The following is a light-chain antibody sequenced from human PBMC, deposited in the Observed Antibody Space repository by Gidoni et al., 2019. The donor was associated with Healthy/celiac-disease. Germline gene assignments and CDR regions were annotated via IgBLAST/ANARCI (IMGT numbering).Light chain of an antibody. CDR2: EVS. Sequence: QSALTQPASVSGSPGPSITISCTGTSSDVGGYNYVSWYQQHPGKAPKLMIDEVSNRPSGVSNRFSGSKSGNTASLTISGLQAEDEADYYCSSYTSSSTPGVVFGGGTKLTVL. CDR3: SSYTSSSTPGVV. CDR1: SSDVGGYNY. J-gene: IGLJ2*01. V-gene: IGLV2-14*01.